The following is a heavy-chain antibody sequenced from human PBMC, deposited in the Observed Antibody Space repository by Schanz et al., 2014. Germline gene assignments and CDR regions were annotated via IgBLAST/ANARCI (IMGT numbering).Heavy chain of an antibody. J-gene: IGHJ6*02. CDR1: GYSFTSYY. CDR3: ARDPYSASYFPSPPLYGLDV. V-gene: IGHV1-46*01. D-gene: IGHD1-26*01. Sequence: QVQLVQSGAEVKKPGASVKVSCKAFGYSFTSYYIHWVRQAPGQGLEWMATINPSGGSTSFAQKFHARVTMTRATSTSTVNMELTSLRSEDTAVYYCARDPYSASYFPSPPLYGLDVWGQGTTVTVSS. CDR2: INPSGGST.